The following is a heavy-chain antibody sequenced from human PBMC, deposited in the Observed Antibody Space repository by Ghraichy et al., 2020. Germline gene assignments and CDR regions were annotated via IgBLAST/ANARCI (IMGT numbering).Heavy chain of an antibody. CDR3: ARDRPGSYTTNSPIDY. D-gene: IGHD4-23*01. CDR1: GFTFSNYA. J-gene: IGHJ4*02. V-gene: IGHV3-23*01. CDR2: IGSSGSLT. Sequence: GGSLRLSCAASGFTFSNYAMSWVRQAPGKGLEWVSTIGSSGSLTYYADSVKGRFTISRDNSKNTMFLQMNSLRAEDTAIYYCARDRPGSYTTNSPIDYWGQGTLVTVSS.